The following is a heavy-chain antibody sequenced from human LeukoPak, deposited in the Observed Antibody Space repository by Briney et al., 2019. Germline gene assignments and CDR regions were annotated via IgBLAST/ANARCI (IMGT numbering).Heavy chain of an antibody. Sequence: HPGGSLRLSCAASGFIFSSYAMSWVRQAPGKGLEWVSAISGSGGSTYYADSVKGRFTISRDNSKNTLYLQMNSLRAEDTAVYYCAKGTRYCSGGSCSTYYFDYWGQGTLVTVSS. CDR1: GFIFSSYA. CDR3: AKGTRYCSGGSCSTYYFDY. CDR2: ISGSGGST. J-gene: IGHJ4*02. V-gene: IGHV3-23*01. D-gene: IGHD2-15*01.